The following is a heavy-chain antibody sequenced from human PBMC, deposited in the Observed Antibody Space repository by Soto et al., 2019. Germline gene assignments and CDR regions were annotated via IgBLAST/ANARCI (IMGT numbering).Heavy chain of an antibody. J-gene: IGHJ4*01. CDR2: IYNDGSST. CDR1: GFTFSSFW. Sequence: GGSLRLSCAASGFTFSSFWMNWVRQAPGKGLVWVSRIYNDGSSTKYVDSVKGRFTISRDNAKNTLFLQLNGLRAEDTAVYFCTRETCSGGPCRFDYWGQGTLVTVSS. D-gene: IGHD2-15*01. CDR3: TRETCSGGPCRFDY. V-gene: IGHV3-74*01.